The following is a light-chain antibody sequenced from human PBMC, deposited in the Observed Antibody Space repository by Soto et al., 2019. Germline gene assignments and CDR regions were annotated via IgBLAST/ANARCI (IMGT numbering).Light chain of an antibody. CDR1: QSVSSN. J-gene: IGKJ1*01. V-gene: IGKV3-15*01. CDR3: QQYNYWPPRT. CDR2: GAS. Sequence: EIVMTQSPATLSVSPGERATLSCRASQSVSSNLAWYQQKPGQAPRLLIYGASNRATGSPARFSGSGSGAEFTLTISSLQSEDFAVYYCQQYNYWPPRTFGQGTKVESK.